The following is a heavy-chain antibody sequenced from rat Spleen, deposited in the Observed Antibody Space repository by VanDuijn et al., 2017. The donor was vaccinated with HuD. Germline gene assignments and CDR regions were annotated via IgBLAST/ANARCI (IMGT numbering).Heavy chain of an antibody. Sequence: EVQLVESGGGLVQPGRSLKVSCAASGFTFKNYGMAWVRQAPTKGLEWVASISTGGGSTYYRDSVKGRFTVSRDNTKSTLYLQMDSLRSEDTATYYCARRHYGYTDYFDYWGQGVMVTVSS. CDR2: ISTGGGST. CDR1: GFTFKNYG. V-gene: IGHV5S13*01. J-gene: IGHJ2*01. D-gene: IGHD1-9*01. CDR3: ARRHYGYTDYFDY.